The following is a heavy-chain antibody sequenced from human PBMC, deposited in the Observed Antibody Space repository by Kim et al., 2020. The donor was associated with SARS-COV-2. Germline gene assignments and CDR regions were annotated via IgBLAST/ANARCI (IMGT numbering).Heavy chain of an antibody. CDR2: SRDKANSYST. CDR3: TRRIFDAFDI. CDR1: GLNFSDHY. V-gene: IGHV3-72*01. J-gene: IGHJ3*02. Sequence: GGSLRLSCAASGLNFSDHYMDWVRQAPGKGLEWVGRSRDKANSYSTEYAASVKGRFIISRDHSQNSVYLQMNSLKAGDTAVYYCTRRIFDAFDIWGQGA. D-gene: IGHD2-15*01.